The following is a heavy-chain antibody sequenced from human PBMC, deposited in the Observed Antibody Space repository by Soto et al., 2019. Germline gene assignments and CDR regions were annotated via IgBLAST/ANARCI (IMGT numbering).Heavy chain of an antibody. J-gene: IGHJ4*02. D-gene: IGHD3-22*01. CDR2: ISWNSGSI. Sequence: PGGSLRLSCAASGFTFDDYAMHWVRQAPGKGLEWVSGISWNSGSIGYADSVKGRFTISRDNAKNSLYLQMNSLRAEDTALYYCAKDLFGLGYDSSGTLGYFDYWGQGTLVTVSS. V-gene: IGHV3-9*01. CDR1: GFTFDDYA. CDR3: AKDLFGLGYDSSGTLGYFDY.